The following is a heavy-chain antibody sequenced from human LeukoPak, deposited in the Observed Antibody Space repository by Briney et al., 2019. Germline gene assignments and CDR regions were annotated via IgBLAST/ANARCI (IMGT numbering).Heavy chain of an antibody. J-gene: IGHJ4*02. D-gene: IGHD3-9*01. CDR3: ARVFSRDYDILFRGSFDY. CDR1: GYTFTSYA. Sequence: ASVKVSCKASGYTFTSYAMNWVRQAPGQGLEWMGWINPNSGGTNYAQKFQGRVTMTRDTSISTAYMELSRLRSDDTAVYYCARVFSRDYDILFRGSFDYWGQGTLVTVSS. V-gene: IGHV1-2*02. CDR2: INPNSGGT.